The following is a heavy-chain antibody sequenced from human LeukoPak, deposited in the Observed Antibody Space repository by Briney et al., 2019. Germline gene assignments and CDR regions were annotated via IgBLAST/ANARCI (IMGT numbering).Heavy chain of an antibody. J-gene: IGHJ5*02. CDR3: AKELEGFDP. CDR1: GFTFDDYA. CDR2: ISWNSGSI. Sequence: GGSLRLSCAASGFTFDDYAMHWVRQAPGKGLEWVSGISWNSGSIGYADSVKGRFTISRDNAKNSLYLQMNSLRAEDTALYYCAKELEGFDPWGQGTLVTVSS. V-gene: IGHV3-9*01.